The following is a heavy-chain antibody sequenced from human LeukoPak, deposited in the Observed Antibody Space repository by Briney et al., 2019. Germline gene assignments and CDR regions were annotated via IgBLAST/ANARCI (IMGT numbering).Heavy chain of an antibody. CDR3: ANRGGLVGY. D-gene: IGHD1-26*01. J-gene: IGHJ4*02. V-gene: IGHV4-39*07. CDR2: INHSGST. Sequence: PSETLSLTCTVSGGSISSSSYYWGWIRQPPGKGLEWIGEINHSGSTNYNPSLKSRVTMSVDTSKNQFSLELTSVTAADTAVYYCANRGGLVGYWGQGALVTVSS. CDR1: GGSISSSSYY.